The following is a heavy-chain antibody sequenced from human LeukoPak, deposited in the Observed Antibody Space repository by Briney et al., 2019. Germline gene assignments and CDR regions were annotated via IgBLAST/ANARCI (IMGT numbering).Heavy chain of an antibody. D-gene: IGHD6-13*01. CDR1: GYTFTSYY. V-gene: IGHV1-46*01. J-gene: IGHJ4*02. CDR3: ASGAAAGTFSIGY. CDR2: INPSGGGT. Sequence: VASVKVSCKASGYTFTSYYMHWVRQAPGQGLEWMGIINPSGGGTSYSQEFQGRVTMTTDTSTSTLYMELSSLRSEDTAVYYCASGAAAGTFSIGYWGQGTLLTVSS.